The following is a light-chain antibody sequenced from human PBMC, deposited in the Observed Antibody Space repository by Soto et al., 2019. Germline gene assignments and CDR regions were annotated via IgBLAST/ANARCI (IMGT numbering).Light chain of an antibody. CDR2: EVS. V-gene: IGLV2-14*01. J-gene: IGLJ3*02. CDR1: SSDVGGYDY. CDR3: AAWDDSLSGRV. Sequence: QAVVTQPASVSGSPGQSITISCTGSSSDVGGYDYVSWYQQHPGKAPKLMIYEVSNRPSGVSNRFSGSKSGNTASLTISGLQAEDEADYYCAAWDDSLSGRVFGGGTKLTVL.